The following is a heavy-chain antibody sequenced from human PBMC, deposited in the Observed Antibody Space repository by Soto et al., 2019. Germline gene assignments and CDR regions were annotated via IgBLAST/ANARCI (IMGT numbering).Heavy chain of an antibody. CDR3: ARAYDSSGYYGYYFDY. V-gene: IGHV4-30-4*01. Sequence: SETLSLTCTVSGVSISSPHHNWSWIRQYPGKGLEWIGFIHYSGTTYYNPSLKSRVAISVDTSKNDFSLKLSSVTAADTAVYYCARAYDSSGYYGYYFDYWGQGTLVTVSS. D-gene: IGHD3-22*01. J-gene: IGHJ4*02. CDR1: GVSISSPHHN. CDR2: IHYSGTT.